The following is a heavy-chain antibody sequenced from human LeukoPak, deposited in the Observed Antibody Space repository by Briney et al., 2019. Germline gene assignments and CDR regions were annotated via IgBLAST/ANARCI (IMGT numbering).Heavy chain of an antibody. CDR2: ISGSGGST. V-gene: IGHV3-23*01. Sequence: GGSLRLSCAASGFTLSSYAMSWVRQAPGKGLEWVSAISGSGGSTYYGDSGKGRLTIARDNSKNTLYLQMNSLRAEDTAVYYCAKATRGSAMVMASSNYFDYWGQGPLVTVSS. CDR1: GFTLSSYA. CDR3: AKATRGSAMVMASSNYFDY. D-gene: IGHD5-18*01. J-gene: IGHJ4*02.